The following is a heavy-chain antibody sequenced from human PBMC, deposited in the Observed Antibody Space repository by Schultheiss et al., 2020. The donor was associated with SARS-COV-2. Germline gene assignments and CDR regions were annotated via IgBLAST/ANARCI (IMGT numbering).Heavy chain of an antibody. V-gene: IGHV4-39*07. CDR3: ASRRLIAVAGFDY. CDR1: GGSISSSSYY. CDR2: IYYSGST. Sequence: SETLSLTCTVSGGSISSSSYYWGWIRQPPGKGLEWIGSIYYSGSTNYNPSLKSRVTISVDTSKNQFSLKLSSVTAADTAVYYCASRRLIAVAGFDYWGQGTLVTVSS. D-gene: IGHD6-19*01. J-gene: IGHJ4*02.